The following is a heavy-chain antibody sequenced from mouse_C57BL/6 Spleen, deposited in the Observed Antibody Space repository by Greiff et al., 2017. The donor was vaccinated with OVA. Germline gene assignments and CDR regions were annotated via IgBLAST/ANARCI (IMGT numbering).Heavy chain of an antibody. Sequence: EVQLQQSGAEPVRPGASVKLSCTASGFNIKDYYMHWVKQRPEQGLEWIGRIDPEDGDTEYAPKFQGKATMTADTSSNTAYLQLSSLTSEDTAVYYCTTIYYGKPFAYWGQGTLVTVSA. CDR2: IDPEDGDT. V-gene: IGHV14-1*01. D-gene: IGHD2-1*01. J-gene: IGHJ3*01. CDR1: GFNIKDYY. CDR3: TTIYYGKPFAY.